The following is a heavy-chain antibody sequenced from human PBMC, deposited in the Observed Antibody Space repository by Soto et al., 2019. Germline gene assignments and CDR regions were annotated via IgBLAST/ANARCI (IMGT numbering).Heavy chain of an antibody. J-gene: IGHJ6*03. D-gene: IGHD1-26*01. CDR2: IYHSGST. CDR1: GGSISSSNW. Sequence: SETLSLTCAVSGGSISSSNWWSWVRQPPGKGLEWIGEIYHSGSTNYNPSLKSRVTISVDKSKNQFSLKLSSVTAADTAVYYCARAFRSRVGATTGTYYYYYMDVWGKGTTVTVSS. V-gene: IGHV4-4*02. CDR3: ARAFRSRVGATTGTYYYYYMDV.